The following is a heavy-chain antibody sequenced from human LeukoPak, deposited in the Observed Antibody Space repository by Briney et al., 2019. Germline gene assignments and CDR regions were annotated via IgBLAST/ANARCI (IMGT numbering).Heavy chain of an antibody. V-gene: IGHV3-23*01. CDR1: GFTLSSYA. CDR2: LGISGDYA. D-gene: IGHD3-10*01. CDR3: AKDPLVGSGSYPDY. J-gene: IGHJ4*02. Sequence: GGSLRLSCVASGFTLSSYAVSWVRQAPGKGLQWVSSLGISGDYAWYAGSVKGRFTISRDSSKNTLYLQMNRLGAEDTAVYYCAKDPLVGSGSYPDYWGQGTLVTVSS.